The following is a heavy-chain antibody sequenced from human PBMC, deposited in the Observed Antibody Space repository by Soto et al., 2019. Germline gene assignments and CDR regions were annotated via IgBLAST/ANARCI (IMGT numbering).Heavy chain of an antibody. CDR1: GFTFSSHW. CDR3: ARDTRGMDV. D-gene: IGHD1-26*01. V-gene: IGHV3-7*01. CDR2: IKQDGSEE. Sequence: GGSLRLSCVASGFTFSSHWMSWVRQAPGKGLEWVANIKQDGSEEHYVDSVKGRFTVSRDNAENSLHLQMNSLRAEDTAVYYCARDTRGMDVWGQGT. J-gene: IGHJ6*02.